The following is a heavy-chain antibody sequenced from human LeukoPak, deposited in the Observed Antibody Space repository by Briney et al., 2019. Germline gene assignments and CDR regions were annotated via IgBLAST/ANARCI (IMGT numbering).Heavy chain of an antibody. J-gene: IGHJ3*02. D-gene: IGHD3-22*01. CDR1: GYTFTSYA. V-gene: IGHV1-18*01. Sequence: ASVKVSCKASGYTFTSYAMNWVRQAPGQGLEWMGWISAYNGNTNYAQKLQGRVTMTTDTSTSTAYMELRSLRSDDTAVYYCARGNSSGYYYVYSAFDIWGQGTMVTVSS. CDR3: ARGNSSGYYYVYSAFDI. CDR2: ISAYNGNT.